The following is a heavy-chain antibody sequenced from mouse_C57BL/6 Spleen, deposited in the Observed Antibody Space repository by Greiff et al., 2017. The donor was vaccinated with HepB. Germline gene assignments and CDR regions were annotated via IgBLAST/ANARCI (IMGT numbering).Heavy chain of an antibody. CDR3: ARGSSGYVNY. J-gene: IGHJ2*01. D-gene: IGHD3-2*02. CDR2: IDPSDSYT. Sequence: QVQLQQSGAELVKPGASVKLSCKASGYTFTSYWMQWVKQRPGQGLEWIGEIDPSDSYTNYNQKFKGKATLTVDTSSSTAYMQLSSLTSEDSAVYYCARGSSGYVNYWGQGTTLTVSS. V-gene: IGHV1-50*01. CDR1: GYTFTSYW.